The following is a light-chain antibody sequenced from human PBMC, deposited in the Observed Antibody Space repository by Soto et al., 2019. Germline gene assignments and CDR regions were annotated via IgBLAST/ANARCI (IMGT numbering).Light chain of an antibody. CDR3: QQYYTTLT. CDR2: WAS. J-gene: IGKJ4*01. CDR1: QSVLYSSDNKNY. Sequence: DIVMTQSPDSLAVSLGERATINCKSSQSVLYSSDNKNYLAWYQQKPGQPPKLLLYWASTRDSGVPDRFSGSGSGTDFPLTISSLQAEDVAVYFCQQYYTTLTFGGGTKVEIK. V-gene: IGKV4-1*01.